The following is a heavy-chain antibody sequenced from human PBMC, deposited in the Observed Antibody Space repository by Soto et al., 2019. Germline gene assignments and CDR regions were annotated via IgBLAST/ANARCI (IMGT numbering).Heavy chain of an antibody. J-gene: IGHJ4*02. Sequence: SETLSLTCSVSGGSISTSSKFWDWIRQPPGKGLEWIGSIYYSGSTYYNPSLKSRVTISVDTSKNQFSLKLSSVTAADTAVYYCARTKAVAGTLDYWGQGTLVTVSS. D-gene: IGHD6-19*01. CDR2: IYYSGST. CDR3: ARTKAVAGTLDY. CDR1: GGSISTSSKF. V-gene: IGHV4-39*07.